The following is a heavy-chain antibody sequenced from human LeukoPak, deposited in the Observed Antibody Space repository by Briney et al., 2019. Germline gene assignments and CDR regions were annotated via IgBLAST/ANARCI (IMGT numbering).Heavy chain of an antibody. CDR2: ISWNSGSI. CDR3: ARGRSLRGGSSSEDYFDY. D-gene: IGHD6-6*01. V-gene: IGHV3-9*01. Sequence: GGSLRLSCAASGFTFDDYAMHWVRQAPGKGLEWVSGISWNSGSIGYADSVKGRFTISRDNAKNSLYLQMNSLRAEDTAVYYCARGRSLRGGSSSEDYFDYWGQGTLVTVSS. J-gene: IGHJ4*02. CDR1: GFTFDDYA.